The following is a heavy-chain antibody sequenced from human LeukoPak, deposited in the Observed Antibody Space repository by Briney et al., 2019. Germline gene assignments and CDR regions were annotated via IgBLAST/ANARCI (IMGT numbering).Heavy chain of an antibody. CDR2: ISGSGGST. V-gene: IGHV3-23*01. J-gene: IGHJ4*02. D-gene: IGHD2-2*01. CDR1: GFTFSSYA. CDR3: AKHYCSSTSCYCDY. Sequence: PGGSLRLSCAASGFTFSSYAMSWVRQAPGKGLEWVSAISGSGGSTYYADSVKGRFTISRDNSKNTLYLQMNSLRAEDTAVYYCAKHYCSSTSCYCDYWGQGTLVTVSS.